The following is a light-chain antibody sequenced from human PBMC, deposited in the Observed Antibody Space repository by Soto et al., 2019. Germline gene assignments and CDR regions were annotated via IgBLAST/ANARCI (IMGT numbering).Light chain of an antibody. CDR1: SSDVGDYNY. V-gene: IGLV2-8*01. CDR2: EVS. CDR3: SSYTSSSTLV. J-gene: IGLJ2*01. Sequence: QSVLTQPPSASGTPGQSVTIPCTGTSSDVGDYNYVSWYQQHPGKAPKLMIYEVSRRPSGVPDRFSGSKSGNTASLTISGLQAEDEADYYCSSYTSSSTLVFGGGTKLTVL.